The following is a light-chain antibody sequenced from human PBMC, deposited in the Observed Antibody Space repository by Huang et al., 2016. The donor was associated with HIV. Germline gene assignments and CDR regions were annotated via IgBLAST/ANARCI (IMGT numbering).Light chain of an antibody. CDR1: QSISTY. Sequence: IQMTQSHTSLSASVGDRVSITCRASQSISTYLNWYQQKPGKAPKLLISSASSLHSGVPSRFSGSGSGTDFTLTIKGLQLDDFATDYCQQSYSALSSFGPGTRL. V-gene: IGKV1-39*01. CDR3: QQSYSALSS. CDR2: SAS. J-gene: IGKJ5*01.